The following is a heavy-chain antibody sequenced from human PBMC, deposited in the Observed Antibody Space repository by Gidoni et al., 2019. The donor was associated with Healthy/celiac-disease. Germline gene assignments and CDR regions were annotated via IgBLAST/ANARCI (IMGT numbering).Heavy chain of an antibody. CDR3: ARDGVAAAGWSWFDP. Sequence: APGKGLEWVAVIWYDGSNKYYADSVKGRFTISRDNSKNTLYLQMNSLRAEDTAVYYCARDGVAAAGWSWFDPWGQGTLVTVSS. D-gene: IGHD6-13*01. V-gene: IGHV3-33*01. CDR2: IWYDGSNK. J-gene: IGHJ5*02.